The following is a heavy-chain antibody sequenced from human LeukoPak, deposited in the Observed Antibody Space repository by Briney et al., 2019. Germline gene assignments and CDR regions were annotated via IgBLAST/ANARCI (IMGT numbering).Heavy chain of an antibody. D-gene: IGHD1-1*01. Sequence: SVRVSCKASGGTFSSYAISLVRQAPGQGLEWMGRIIPIFGTANYAQKFQGRVTITTDESTSTAYMELSSLRSEDTAVYYCARTTGTVAFDIWGQGTMVTVSS. V-gene: IGHV1-69*05. CDR1: GGTFSSYA. J-gene: IGHJ3*02. CDR2: IIPIFGTA. CDR3: ARTTGTVAFDI.